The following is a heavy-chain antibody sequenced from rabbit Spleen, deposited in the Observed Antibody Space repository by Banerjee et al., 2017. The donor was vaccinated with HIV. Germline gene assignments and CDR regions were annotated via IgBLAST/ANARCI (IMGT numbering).Heavy chain of an antibody. CDR1: GVSFSISSY. CDR2: IDAGSSAFT. CDR3: ARGDVGLNGYHYATIGGLSL. V-gene: IGHV1S40*01. J-gene: IGHJ4*01. D-gene: IGHD6-1*01. Sequence: QSLEESGGDLVKPGASLTLTCTASGVSFSISSYMCWVRQAPGKGLEWIACIDAGSSAFTYFATWAKGRFTISKTSSTTVTLQMTRLTAADTATYFCARGDVGLNGYHYATIGGLSLWGPGTLVTVS.